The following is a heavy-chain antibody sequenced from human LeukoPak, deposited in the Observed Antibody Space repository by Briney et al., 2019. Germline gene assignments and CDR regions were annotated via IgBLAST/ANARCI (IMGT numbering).Heavy chain of an antibody. J-gene: IGHJ6*03. CDR3: ARGVGSSPGGSYYYYYMDV. CDR2: IYYSGST. D-gene: IGHD6-6*01. Sequence: SETLSLTCTVSGGSISSGGYYWSWIRQHPGKGLEWIGYIYYSGSTYYNPSLKSRVTISVDTSKNQFALKLSSVTAADTAVYYCARGVGSSPGGSYYYYYMDVWGKGTTVTVSS. V-gene: IGHV4-31*03. CDR1: GGSISSGGYY.